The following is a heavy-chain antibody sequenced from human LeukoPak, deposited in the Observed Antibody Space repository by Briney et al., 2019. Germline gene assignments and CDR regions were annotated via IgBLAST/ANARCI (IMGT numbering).Heavy chain of an antibody. CDR1: GGSISTSNYY. J-gene: IGHJ5*02. V-gene: IGHV4-39*07. CDR2: IFYSGST. D-gene: IGHD5-12*01. Sequence: PSETLSLTCTVSGGSISTSNYYWGWIRQPPGKGLEWIGNIFYSGSTYYSPSLKSRVTISLDTSRNQFSLKLNSVTAADTAVYFCARGMAEAYDYNWFDPWGQGILVTVSS. CDR3: ARGMAEAYDYNWFDP.